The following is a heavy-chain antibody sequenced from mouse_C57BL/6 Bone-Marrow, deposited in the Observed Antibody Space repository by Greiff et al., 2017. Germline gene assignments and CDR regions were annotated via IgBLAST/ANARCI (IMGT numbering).Heavy chain of an antibody. CDR2: IYPRSGNT. CDR3: ASSPGRGAY. V-gene: IGHV1-81*01. Sequence: QVQLQQSGAELARPGASVKLSCKASGYTFTSYGISWVKQRTGQGLEWIGEIYPRSGNTYYNEKFKGKATLTADKSSSTAYMELRSLTSEDSAVYFWASSPGRGAYWGQGTLVTVSA. J-gene: IGHJ3*01. CDR1: GYTFTSYG.